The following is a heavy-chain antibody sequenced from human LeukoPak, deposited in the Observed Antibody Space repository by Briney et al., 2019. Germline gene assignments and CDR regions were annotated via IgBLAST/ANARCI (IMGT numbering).Heavy chain of an antibody. J-gene: IGHJ4*02. D-gene: IGHD5-18*01. CDR3: TRDPGYSYGYDSDY. Sequence: GGSLRLSCTASGFTFGDYAMSWVRQAPGKGLEWVGFIRSKAYGGTTDYAASVKGRFTISRDDSKSIAYLQMNSLKTEDTAVYYCTRDPGYSYGYDSDYWGQGTLVTVSS. CDR2: IRSKAYGGTT. CDR1: GFTFGDYA. V-gene: IGHV3-49*04.